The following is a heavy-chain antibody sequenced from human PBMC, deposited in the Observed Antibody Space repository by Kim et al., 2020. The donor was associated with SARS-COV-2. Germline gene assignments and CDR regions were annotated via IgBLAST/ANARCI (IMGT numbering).Heavy chain of an antibody. CDR3: MKGGWGSIWDH. D-gene: IGHD2-21*01. CDR2: IDGSYGTT. J-gene: IGHJ4*02. V-gene: IGHV3-23*01. CDR1: GFTFPGYA. Sequence: GGSLRLSCTTSGFTFPGYAMSWVRQAPGKGLEWVSSIDGSYGTTYYVDSVKGRFTISRDNSKNTLYLQMTTLRADDTAVYYCMKGGWGSIWDHWGQGTLVTVSS.